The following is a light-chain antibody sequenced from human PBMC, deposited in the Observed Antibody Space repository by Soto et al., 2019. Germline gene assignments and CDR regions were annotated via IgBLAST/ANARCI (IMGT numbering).Light chain of an antibody. CDR2: LAS. CDR1: QSVSNN. CDR3: QQYNNWPPVT. Sequence: EILMTQYPATLSVSPGERSTLSCRASQSVSNNLAWYQQKPGQAPRLLIYLASTRATGIPARFSGSGSGTEFTLTISSLQSEDFAVYYCQQYNNWPPVTVGPGTRLDIK. V-gene: IGKV3D-15*01. J-gene: IGKJ5*01.